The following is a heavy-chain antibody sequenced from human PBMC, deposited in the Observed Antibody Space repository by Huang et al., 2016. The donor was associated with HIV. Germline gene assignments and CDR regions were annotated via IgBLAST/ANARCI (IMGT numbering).Heavy chain of an antibody. CDR1: GFSVGSYN. CDR3: ARAYCGGDCYPGVTYRNGMDV. CDR2: LTVSSNYI. V-gene: IGHV3-21*01. D-gene: IGHD2-21*02. J-gene: IGHJ6*02. Sequence: QLVESGGGLVRPGGSLRISCATSGFSVGSYNMNWVSQAPWNGLDWVSSLTVSSNYIDYADSVKGRFTISRDNVKKSLYLQMHSLRADATAVYYCARAYCGGDCYPGVTYRNGMDVWGQGTTVTVSS.